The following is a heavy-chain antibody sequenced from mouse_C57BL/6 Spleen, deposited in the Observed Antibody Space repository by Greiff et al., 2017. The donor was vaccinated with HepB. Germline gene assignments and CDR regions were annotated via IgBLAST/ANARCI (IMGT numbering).Heavy chain of an antibody. V-gene: IGHV1-82*01. J-gene: IGHJ3*01. CDR2: IYPGDGDT. D-gene: IGHD2-2*01. CDR3: AGGTMVTTAWFAY. CDR1: GYAFSSSW. Sequence: VQLQQSGPELVKPGASVKISCKASGYAFSSSWMNWVKQRPGKGLEWIGRIYPGDGDTNYNGKFKGKATLTADKSSSTAYMQLSSLTSEDSAVYVSAGGTMVTTAWFAYWGQGTLVTVSA.